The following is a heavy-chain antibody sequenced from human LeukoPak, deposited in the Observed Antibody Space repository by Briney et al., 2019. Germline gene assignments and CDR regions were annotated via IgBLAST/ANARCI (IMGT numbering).Heavy chain of an antibody. D-gene: IGHD2-8*01. CDR3: ARGVSKSRGPKGVYASDI. V-gene: IGHV3-7*01. CDR1: GFTFSSYW. J-gene: IGHJ3*02. CDR2: IKQDGSEK. Sequence: PGGSLRLSCAASGFTFSSYWMSWVRQAPGKGLEWVANIKQDGSEKYYVDSVKGRFTISRDNAKNSLYLQMNSLRAEDTAVYYCARGVSKSRGPKGVYASDIWGQGTMVNVSS.